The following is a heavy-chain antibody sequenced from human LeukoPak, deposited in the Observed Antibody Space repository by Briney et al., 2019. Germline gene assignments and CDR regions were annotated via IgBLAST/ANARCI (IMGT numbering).Heavy chain of an antibody. CDR1: GFIFSNYW. Sequence: PGGSLRLSCAASGFIFSNYWMSWVRQAPGKGLEWVANIKQDGSEKSYVDSVKGRFTISRDNAKNSLFLQMNCLRAEDTAIYYCARPTRGLTTDYWGQGTLVTVSS. D-gene: IGHD4/OR15-4a*01. J-gene: IGHJ4*02. CDR2: IKQDGSEK. V-gene: IGHV3-7*03. CDR3: ARPTRGLTTDY.